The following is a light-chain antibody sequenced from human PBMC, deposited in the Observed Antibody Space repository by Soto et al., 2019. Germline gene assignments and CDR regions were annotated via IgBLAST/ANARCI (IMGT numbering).Light chain of an antibody. CDR1: QTVSSNF. J-gene: IGKJ5*01. Sequence: EIVLTQSPGTLSLSPGERATLSCRASQTVSSNFLAWYQEKVGQAPRLLIYGASTRAPGIPARFSGRGSGADFTLTISSLEPEDFAVYYCQQRSDSITFGQGTRLEIK. V-gene: IGKV3D-20*02. CDR2: GAS. CDR3: QQRSDSIT.